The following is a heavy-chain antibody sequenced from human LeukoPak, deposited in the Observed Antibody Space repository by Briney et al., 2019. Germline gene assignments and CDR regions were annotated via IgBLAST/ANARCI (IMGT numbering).Heavy chain of an antibody. CDR2: IYYSGST. J-gene: IGHJ4*02. CDR1: GGSISSYY. CDR3: ATLVGYCSGGSCYYGASMYYFDY. V-gene: IGHV4-59*08. Sequence: SETLSLTCTVSGGSISSYYWSWIRQPPGKGLEWIGYIYYSGSTNYNPSLKSRVTISVDTSKNQFSLKLSSVTAADTAVYYCATLVGYCSGGSCYYGASMYYFDYWGQGTLVTVSS. D-gene: IGHD2-15*01.